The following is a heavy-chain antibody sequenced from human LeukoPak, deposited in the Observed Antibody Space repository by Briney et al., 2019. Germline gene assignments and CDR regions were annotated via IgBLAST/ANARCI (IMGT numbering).Heavy chain of an antibody. CDR1: GGSISSSNW. Sequence: SETLSLTCAVSGGSISSSNWWSWVRQPPGKGLEWIGEIYHSGSTNYNPSLKSRVTISVDKSKNQFSLKLSSVTAADTAVYYCASLGWAETGAYFDYWGQGTLVTVSS. D-gene: IGHD1-14*01. J-gene: IGHJ4*02. CDR3: ASLGWAETGAYFDY. CDR2: IYHSGST. V-gene: IGHV4-4*02.